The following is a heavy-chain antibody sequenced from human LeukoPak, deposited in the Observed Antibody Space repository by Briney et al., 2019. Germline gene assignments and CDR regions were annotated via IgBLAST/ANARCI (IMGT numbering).Heavy chain of an antibody. J-gene: IGHJ4*02. CDR3: ARGFGELGLDY. CDR1: GYSINSGYY. CDR2: IYYSGST. D-gene: IGHD3-10*01. V-gene: IGHV4-61*01. Sequence: SETLSLTCTVSGYSINSGYYWGWIRQPPGKGLEWIGYIYYSGSTNYNPSLKSRVTISVDTSKNQFSLELSSVTAADTAVYYCARGFGELGLDYWGQGTLVTVSS.